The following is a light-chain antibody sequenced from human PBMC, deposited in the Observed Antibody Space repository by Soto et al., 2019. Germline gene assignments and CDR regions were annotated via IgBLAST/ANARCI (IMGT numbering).Light chain of an antibody. Sequence: DIVLTQSPANLCLCPGERDTLXCRASQSRSSHFVWYQQKTGKAPRLLIYDASNRATGIPARFSGSGSATDFTPTISRLEPEDFAVYYGQQYGYSPITFGQGTRLEIK. CDR1: QSRSSH. J-gene: IGKJ5*01. V-gene: IGKV3-11*01. CDR2: DAS. CDR3: QQYGYSPIT.